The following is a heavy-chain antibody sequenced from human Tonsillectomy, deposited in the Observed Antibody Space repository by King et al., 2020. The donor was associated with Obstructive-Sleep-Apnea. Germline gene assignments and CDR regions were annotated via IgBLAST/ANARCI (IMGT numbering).Heavy chain of an antibody. V-gene: IGHV4-39*07. CDR1: GGSISSSSYY. D-gene: IGHD3-3*01. CDR3: ARDRDYYDFWSGRNWFDP. CDR2: IYYSGGT. J-gene: IGHJ5*02. Sequence: QLQESGPGLVKPSETLSLTCTVSGGSISSSSYYWGWIRQPPGKGLEWIGSIYYSGGTYYNPSLKSRVTISLDTSKNQFSLKLSSVTAADTAVYYCARDRDYYDFWSGRNWFDPWGQGILVTVSS.